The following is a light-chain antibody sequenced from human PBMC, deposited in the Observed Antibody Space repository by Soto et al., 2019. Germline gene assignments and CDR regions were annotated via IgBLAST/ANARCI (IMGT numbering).Light chain of an antibody. CDR2: GAS. CDR3: QQYNNWPPRT. CDR1: HSVSSS. V-gene: IGKV3-15*01. Sequence: EIVLTQSPATLSLSPGERATLSCRASHSVSSSLAWYQQKPGQAPRLLIYGASTRATGIPARFSGSGSGTEFTLTISSLQSEDFAVYYCQQYNNWPPRTFGQGTRLEIK. J-gene: IGKJ5*01.